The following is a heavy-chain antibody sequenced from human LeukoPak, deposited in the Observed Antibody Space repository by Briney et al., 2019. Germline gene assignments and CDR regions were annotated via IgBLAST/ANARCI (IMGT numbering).Heavy chain of an antibody. Sequence: SGGSLRLSCAASGFTFSSYSMNWVRQAPGKGLEWVSYISSSSSTIYYADSVKGRFTISRDNAKNSLYLQMNGLRAEDTAVYYCARDGIFSGSSYYYYMDVWGKGTTVTISS. J-gene: IGHJ6*03. V-gene: IGHV3-48*01. CDR1: GFTFSSYS. D-gene: IGHD1-26*01. CDR3: ARDGIFSGSSYYYYMDV. CDR2: ISSSSSTI.